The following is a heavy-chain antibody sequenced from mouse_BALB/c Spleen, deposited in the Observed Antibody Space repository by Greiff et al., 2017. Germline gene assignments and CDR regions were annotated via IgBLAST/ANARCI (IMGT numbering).Heavy chain of an antibody. CDR3: TRWGTSYYFDY. J-gene: IGHJ2*01. D-gene: IGHD2-14*01. CDR2: INPSNGGT. Sequence: LVESGPELVKPGASVKMSCKASGYTFTSYYMYWVKQRPGQGLEWIGGINPSNGGTNFNEKFKSKATLTVDKSSSTAYMQLSSLTSEDSAVYYCTRWGTSYYFDYWGQGTTLTVSS. V-gene: IGHV1S81*02. CDR1: GYTFTSYY.